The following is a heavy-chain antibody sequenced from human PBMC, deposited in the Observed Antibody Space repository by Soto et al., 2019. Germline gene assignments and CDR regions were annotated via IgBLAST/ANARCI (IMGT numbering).Heavy chain of an antibody. Sequence: ETLSLTFDVYGGSFSGYYWSWIRQPPGKGLEWIGEINHSGSTNYNPSLKSRVTISVDTSKNQFSLKLSSVTAADTAVYYCARGRPISRTTYYGMDVWGQGTTVTVS. CDR2: INHSGST. D-gene: IGHD1-1*01. V-gene: IGHV4-34*01. CDR3: ARGRPISRTTYYGMDV. J-gene: IGHJ6*02. CDR1: GGSFSGYY.